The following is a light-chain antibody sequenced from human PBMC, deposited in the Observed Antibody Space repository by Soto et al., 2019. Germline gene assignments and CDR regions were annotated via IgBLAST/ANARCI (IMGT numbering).Light chain of an antibody. CDR1: QDINNQ. J-gene: IGKJ4*01. CDR2: DAS. Sequence: EIVLTQSPDTLSLSPGERATLSCRTSQDINNQLACYQQKVGQAPRLLIYDASNRATGIPARFSGSGSGTDFSLTISSLHPEDFAIYYCLHRVSWPLTFGGGTKVEIK. V-gene: IGKV3-11*01. CDR3: LHRVSWPLT.